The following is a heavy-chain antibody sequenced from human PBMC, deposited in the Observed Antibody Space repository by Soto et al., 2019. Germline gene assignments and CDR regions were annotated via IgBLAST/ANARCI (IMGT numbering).Heavy chain of an antibody. CDR1: GFTFSDYG. J-gene: IGHJ4*02. CDR2: ISYDGNYR. Sequence: QVQLVESGGGVVQPGRSLRVSCAASGFTFSDYGIYWVRQAPGKGLEWVALISYDGNYREYGDSVKGRFTISRDNSKNTFYLQMNSLRVEDTAVYYCTFGDNSFDYWGQGTLVTVSS. V-gene: IGHV3-30*03. D-gene: IGHD1-20*01. CDR3: TFGDNSFDY.